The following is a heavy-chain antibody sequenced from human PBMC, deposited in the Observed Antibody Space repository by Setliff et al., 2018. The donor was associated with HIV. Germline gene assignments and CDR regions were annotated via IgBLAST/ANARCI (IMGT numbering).Heavy chain of an antibody. CDR3: TTIQKLTTPVDY. V-gene: IGHV3-72*01. CDR2: TRNKANSYTT. J-gene: IGHJ4*02. D-gene: IGHD4-17*01. CDR1: GFTFSDHY. Sequence: GGSLRLSCAASGFTFSDHYMDWVRQAPGKGLEWVGRTRNKANSYTTEYAASVKGRFTILRDDSKNSLYLQMNSLKTEDTAVYYCTTIQKLTTPVDYWGQGILVTVSS.